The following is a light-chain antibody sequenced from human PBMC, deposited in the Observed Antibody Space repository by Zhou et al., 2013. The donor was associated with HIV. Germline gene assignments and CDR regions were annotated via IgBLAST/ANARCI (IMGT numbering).Light chain of an antibody. CDR3: MQALQTPF. V-gene: IGKV2-28*01. CDR2: LGS. Sequence: IVMTQSPLSLAVTPGEPASISCRSSQSLLHTNGYNYLDWYLQKPGQSPRLLIYLGSNRASGVPDRFSGSGSGTDFTLKISRVEAEDVGVYYCMQALQTPFFGPWDQSGYQT. J-gene: IGKJ3*01. CDR1: QSLLHTNGYNY.